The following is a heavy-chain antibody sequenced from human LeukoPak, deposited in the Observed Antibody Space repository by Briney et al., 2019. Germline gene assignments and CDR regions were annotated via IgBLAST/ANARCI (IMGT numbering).Heavy chain of an antibody. CDR3: ARDGDSGSYFDY. V-gene: IGHV3-30*02. CDR1: GFTFRSYG. CDR2: IRYDGSSK. J-gene: IGHJ4*02. D-gene: IGHD1-26*01. Sequence: GGSLRLSCAASGFTFRSYGMHWVRQAPGKGLEWVAFIRYDGSSKFYIDSVKGQFTISRDNSKNTLYLQMNSLRAEDTAVYYCARDGDSGSYFDYWGQGTLVTVSS.